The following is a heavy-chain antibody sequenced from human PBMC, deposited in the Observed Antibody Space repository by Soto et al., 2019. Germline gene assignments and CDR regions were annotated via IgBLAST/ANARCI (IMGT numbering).Heavy chain of an antibody. CDR2: IYYSGST. CDR1: GGSISSGDYY. J-gene: IGHJ6*03. CDR3: ARSLRLYYYYYMDV. Sequence: SETLSLTCTVSGGSISSGDYYWSWIRQPPGKGLEWIGYIYYSGSTNYNPSLKSRVTISVDTSKNQFSLKLSSVTAADTAVYYCARSLRLYYYYYMDVWGKGTTVTVSS. V-gene: IGHV4-30-4*01. D-gene: IGHD3-3*01.